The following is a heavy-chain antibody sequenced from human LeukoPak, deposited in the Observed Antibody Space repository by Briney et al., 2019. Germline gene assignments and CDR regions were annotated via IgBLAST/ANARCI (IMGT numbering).Heavy chain of an antibody. D-gene: IGHD3-9*01. Sequence: GGSLRLSCAASGFTFSISWMHWVRQAPGKGLAWVSHINSDGRSTDYADSVRGRFTISRDNAKNTLYLQMNSLRAEDTAVYYCAKVDYDMGPGAFDIWGQGTMVTVSS. V-gene: IGHV3-74*01. CDR2: INSDGRST. CDR1: GFTFSISW. J-gene: IGHJ3*02. CDR3: AKVDYDMGPGAFDI.